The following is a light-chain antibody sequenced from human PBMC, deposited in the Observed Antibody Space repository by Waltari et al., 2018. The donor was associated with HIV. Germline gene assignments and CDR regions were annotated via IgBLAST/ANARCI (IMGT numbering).Light chain of an antibody. CDR3: QQFNAWPQT. CDR1: QRIDSD. CDR2: GAS. Sequence: VVMTQSPASLSVSLGESVTLSCRASQRIDSDLAWYQYKPGQAPRLLIFGASNRAPGVSGKFSGSGSGTDFTLTISSLESEDCAIYYCQQFNAWPQTFGQGTRLEVK. V-gene: IGKV3-15*01. J-gene: IGKJ2*01.